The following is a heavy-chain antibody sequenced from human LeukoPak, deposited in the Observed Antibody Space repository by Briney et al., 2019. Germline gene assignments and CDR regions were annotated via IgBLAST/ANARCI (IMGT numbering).Heavy chain of an antibody. CDR2: IHYSGST. J-gene: IGHJ6*03. CDR1: GGSISSSSYY. V-gene: IGHV4-39*07. Sequence: SETLSLTCTVSGGSISSSSYYWGWIRQPPGKGLEWIGSIHYSGSTNYNPSLKSRVTISVDTSKNQFSLKLSSVTAADTAVYYCARARAGRDNYYYYYYMDVWGKGTTVTISS. CDR3: ARARAGRDNYYYYYYMDV. D-gene: IGHD2-15*01.